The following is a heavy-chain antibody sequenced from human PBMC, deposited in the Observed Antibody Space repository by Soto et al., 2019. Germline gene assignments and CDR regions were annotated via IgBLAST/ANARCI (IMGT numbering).Heavy chain of an antibody. CDR1: GYTFTNYA. CDR3: ARTDGSGSFLDC. J-gene: IGHJ4*02. Sequence: QVQLVQSGAEVKKPGASVKVSCKASGYTFTNYAMHWVRQAPGQRLEWMGWINAGNGNTKYSQKFQGRVTITRDTSASTAYMELNSLTSEDTAVYYCARTDGSGSFLDCWGQGTLVTVSS. CDR2: INAGNGNT. D-gene: IGHD3-10*01. V-gene: IGHV1-3*01.